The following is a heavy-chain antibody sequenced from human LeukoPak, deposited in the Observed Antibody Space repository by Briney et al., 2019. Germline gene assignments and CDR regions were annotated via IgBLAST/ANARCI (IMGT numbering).Heavy chain of an antibody. CDR1: GFTFSSYG. Sequence: GRSLRLSCAASGFTFSSYGMHWVRQAPGKGLEWVAVISYDGSNKYYADSVKGRFTISRDNSKNTLYLQMNSLRAEDTAVYYCEVVVAATPYAFDIWGQGTMVTVSS. CDR2: ISYDGSNK. J-gene: IGHJ3*02. D-gene: IGHD2-15*01. V-gene: IGHV3-30*03. CDR3: EVVVAATPYAFDI.